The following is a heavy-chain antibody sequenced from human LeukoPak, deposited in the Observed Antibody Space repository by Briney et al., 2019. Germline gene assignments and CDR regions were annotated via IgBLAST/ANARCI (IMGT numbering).Heavy chain of an antibody. CDR1: GGSFSGYY. V-gene: IGHV4-34*01. Sequence: NPSETLSLTCAVYGGSFSGYYWSWIRQPPGKGLEWIGEINHSGSTNYNPSLKSRVTISVDTSKNQFSLKLSSVTAADTAVYYCARWGDRRYFDYWGQGTLVTVSS. CDR2: INHSGST. CDR3: ARWGDRRYFDY. D-gene: IGHD3-9*01. J-gene: IGHJ4*02.